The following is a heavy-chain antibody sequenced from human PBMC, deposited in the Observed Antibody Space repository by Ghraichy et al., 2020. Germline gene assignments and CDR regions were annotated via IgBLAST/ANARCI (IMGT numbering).Heavy chain of an antibody. CDR3: AKDLRYCSGGSCYSHHDY. D-gene: IGHD2-15*01. Sequence: GESLNISCAASGFTFSSYAMSWVRQAPGKGLEWVSAISGSGGSTYYADSVKGRFTISRDNSKNTLYLQMNSLRAEDTAVYYCAKDLRYCSGGSCYSHHDYWGQGTLVTVSS. CDR2: ISGSGGST. J-gene: IGHJ4*02. V-gene: IGHV3-23*01. CDR1: GFTFSSYA.